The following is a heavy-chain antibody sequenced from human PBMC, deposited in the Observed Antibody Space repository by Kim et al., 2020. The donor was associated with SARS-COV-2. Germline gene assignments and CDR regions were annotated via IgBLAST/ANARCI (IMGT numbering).Heavy chain of an antibody. D-gene: IGHD1-7*01. V-gene: IGHV7-4-1*02. CDR3: ARVRGTGTSKDLDY. J-gene: IGHJ4*02. Sequence: AQGFTGRFVFSLDTSVSTAYLQISSLKAEDTAVYYCARVRGTGTSKDLDYWGQGTLVTVSS.